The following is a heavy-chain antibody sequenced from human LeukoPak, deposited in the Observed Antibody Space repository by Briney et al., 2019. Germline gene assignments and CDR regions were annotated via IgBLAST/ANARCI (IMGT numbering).Heavy chain of an antibody. Sequence: TGMSLRLSCAASGFTFSNYALHWVRQAPGKGLEWVAVISYDGSNKYYADSVKGRFTISRDNSKNTLYLQMNSLRVENTAIYYCARNLSFAGLNFWGRGTLVTVSS. D-gene: IGHD2/OR15-2a*01. J-gene: IGHJ4*02. CDR3: ARNLSFAGLNF. V-gene: IGHV3-30-3*01. CDR1: GFTFSNYA. CDR2: ISYDGSNK.